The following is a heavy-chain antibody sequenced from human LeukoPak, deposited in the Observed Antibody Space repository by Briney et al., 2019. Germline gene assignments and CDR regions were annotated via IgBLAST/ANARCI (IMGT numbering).Heavy chain of an antibody. V-gene: IGHV4-31*03. CDR1: GGSISSGGYY. D-gene: IGHD2-15*01. Sequence: SETLSLTCTVSGGSISSGGYYWSWIRQHPGKGLEWIGYIYYSGSTYYNPSLKSRVTISVDTSKNQFSLKLSSVTAADTAVYYCARPLVVVAARGYFDLWGRGTLVTVSS. CDR3: ARPLVVVAARGYFDL. CDR2: IYYSGST. J-gene: IGHJ2*01.